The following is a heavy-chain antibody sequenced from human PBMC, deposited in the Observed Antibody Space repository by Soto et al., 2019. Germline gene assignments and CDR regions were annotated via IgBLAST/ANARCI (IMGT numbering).Heavy chain of an antibody. J-gene: IGHJ4*02. CDR1: GGSISSGGYY. CDR3: ARDRRGSSLFDY. Sequence: QVQLQESGPGLVKPSQTLSLTCTVSGGSISSGGYYWSWIRQHPGKGLEWIGYIYYSGSTYYNPSLKSRVTISVDTSKNQCSLKLSSVTAADTAVYYCARDRRGSSLFDYWGQGTLVTVSS. D-gene: IGHD6-13*01. V-gene: IGHV4-31*03. CDR2: IYYSGST.